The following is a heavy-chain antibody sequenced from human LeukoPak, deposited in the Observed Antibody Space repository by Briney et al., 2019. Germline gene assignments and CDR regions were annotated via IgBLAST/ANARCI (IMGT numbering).Heavy chain of an antibody. CDR2: ISAYNGNT. V-gene: IGHV1-18*01. D-gene: IGHD5-18*01. J-gene: IGHJ3*02. CDR1: GYTFTSYG. CDR3: ARVVTEDDAFDI. Sequence: ASVKVSCKASGYTFTSYGISWVRQAPGQGLEWMGWISAYNGNTNYAQKLQGRVTMTTDTSTSTAYMERRSLRSDDTAMYYCARVVTEDDAFDIWGQGTMVTVSS.